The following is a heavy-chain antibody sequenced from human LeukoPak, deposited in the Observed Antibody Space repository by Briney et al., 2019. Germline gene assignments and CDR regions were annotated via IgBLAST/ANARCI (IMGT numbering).Heavy chain of an antibody. J-gene: IGHJ3*02. Sequence: SETLSLTCTVSGGSISSSSYYWGWIRQPPGKGLEWIGSIYYSGSTYYNPSLKSRVTISVDTSKNQFSLKLSSVTAADTAVYYCARNRSTETPPPPYAFYNRGQGTMVTVSS. CDR2: IYYSGST. CDR3: ARNRSTETPPPPYAFYN. V-gene: IGHV4-39*07. CDR1: GGSISSSSYY. D-gene: IGHD3-16*02.